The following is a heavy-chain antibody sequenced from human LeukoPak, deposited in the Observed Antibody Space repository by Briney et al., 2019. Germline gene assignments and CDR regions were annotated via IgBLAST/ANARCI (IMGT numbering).Heavy chain of an antibody. Sequence: PSENLSLTCTVSGGSISSSSYYWGWIRQPPGKGLEWIGSIYYSGTTYYNPSLKSRVTVSGDTSKNQFSLKLSSVTAADTAVYYCARGARIAAASYYFDYWGQGTLVTVSS. V-gene: IGHV4-39*07. CDR2: IYYSGTT. CDR3: ARGARIAAASYYFDY. CDR1: GGSISSSSYY. J-gene: IGHJ4*02. D-gene: IGHD6-13*01.